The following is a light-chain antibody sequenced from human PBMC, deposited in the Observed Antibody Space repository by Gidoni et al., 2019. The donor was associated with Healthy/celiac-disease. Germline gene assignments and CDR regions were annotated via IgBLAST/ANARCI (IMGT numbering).Light chain of an antibody. Sequence: DIHMNQSPSTLSASVGDRVTTTCRARQSSSSYLNWYQQKPGEAPKLLIYASSRLQSGVPPRFSGSGSGTDFTLTISSLQPEDVATYYCQQSYSTPRTFGQGTKVEIK. V-gene: IGKV1-39*01. CDR1: QSSSSY. CDR2: ASS. CDR3: QQSYSTPRT. J-gene: IGKJ1*01.